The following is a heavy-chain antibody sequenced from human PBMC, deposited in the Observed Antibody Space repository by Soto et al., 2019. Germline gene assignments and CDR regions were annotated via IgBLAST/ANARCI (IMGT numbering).Heavy chain of an antibody. V-gene: IGHV4-30-2*01. D-gene: IGHD4-17*01. CDR2: IYHSGST. CDR1: GGSISSGGYS. J-gene: IGHJ4*02. Sequence: QLQLQESGSGLVKPSQTLSLTCAVSGGSISSGGYSCNWIRQPPGKGLEWIGYIYHSGSTYYNPSLKSRVPISVDRSKNQFSLKLSSVTAADTAVYDCARGMTTVTTFDYWGQGTLVTVSS. CDR3: ARGMTTVTTFDY.